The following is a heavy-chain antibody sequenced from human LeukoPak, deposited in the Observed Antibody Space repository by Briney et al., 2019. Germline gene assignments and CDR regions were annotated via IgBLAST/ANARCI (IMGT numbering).Heavy chain of an antibody. CDR2: INHSGST. V-gene: IGHV4-34*01. J-gene: IGHJ5*02. Sequence: PSETLSLTCTVSGGSISSYYWSWIRQPPGKGLEWIGEINHSGSTRYNPSLKSRVTISVDTSKSQFSLKLSSVTAADTAVYYCARGNWFDPWGQGTLVTVSS. CDR3: ARGNWFDP. CDR1: GGSISSYY.